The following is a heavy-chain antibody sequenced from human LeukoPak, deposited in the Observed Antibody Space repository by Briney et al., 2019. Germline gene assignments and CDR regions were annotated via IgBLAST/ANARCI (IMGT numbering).Heavy chain of an antibody. V-gene: IGHV4-4*02. CDR3: ARVSASSWYPYYFDY. CDR1: GDSISSSNW. J-gene: IGHJ4*02. Sequence: SETLSLTCAVSGDSISSSNWWSWVRQPPGKGLEWIGEIFHSGSTNYNPSLKSRVTISVDKSKNQFSLNLNSVTAADTAVFYCARVSASSWYPYYFDYWGQGTLVTVSS. D-gene: IGHD6-13*01. CDR2: IFHSGST.